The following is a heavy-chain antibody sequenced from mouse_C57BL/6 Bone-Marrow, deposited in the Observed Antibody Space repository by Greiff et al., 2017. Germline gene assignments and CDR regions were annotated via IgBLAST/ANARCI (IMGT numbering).Heavy chain of an antibody. CDR1: GYTFTSYG. CDR2: IYPRSGNT. V-gene: IGHV1-81*01. D-gene: IGHD1-1*01. CDR3: ARAITTVPFWYFEV. J-gene: IGHJ1*03. Sequence: VQLQQSGAELARPGASVKLSCKASGYTFTSYGISWVKQRTGQGLEWIGEIYPRSGNTYYNEKFKGKATLTADKSSSTAYMELRSLTSEDSAVYFCARAITTVPFWYFEVWGTGTTVTVSS.